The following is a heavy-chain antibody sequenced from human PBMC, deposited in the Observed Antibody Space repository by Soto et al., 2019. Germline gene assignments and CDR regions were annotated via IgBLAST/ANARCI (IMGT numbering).Heavy chain of an antibody. CDR3: AKADYSYSWAPGDY. Sequence: PGGSLRLSCVISRLTFSSYALNWVRQAPGEGLEWVSSISGSGDTTYYADSVKGRFTISRDNSKNTLYLQMNSLRVEDTALYYCAKADYSYSWAPGDYWGQGTLVTVS. CDR1: RLTFSSYA. CDR2: ISGSGDTT. V-gene: IGHV3-23*01. J-gene: IGHJ4*02. D-gene: IGHD6-13*01.